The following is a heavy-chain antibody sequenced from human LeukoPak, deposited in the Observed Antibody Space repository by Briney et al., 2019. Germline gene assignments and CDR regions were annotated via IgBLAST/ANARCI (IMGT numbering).Heavy chain of an antibody. D-gene: IGHD3-10*01. Sequence: ASVKVSCKASGYTFTGYYMHWVRQAPGQGLEWMGWINPNSGGTNYAQKFQGRVTMTRDTSISTAYMELSRLRTDDTAVYYCALYSISMVRGVIIGAWGQGTLVTVSS. J-gene: IGHJ5*02. CDR1: GYTFTGYY. CDR3: ALYSISMVRGVIIGA. CDR2: INPNSGGT. V-gene: IGHV1-2*02.